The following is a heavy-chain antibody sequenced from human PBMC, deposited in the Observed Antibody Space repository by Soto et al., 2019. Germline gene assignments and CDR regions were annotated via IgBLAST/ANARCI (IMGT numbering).Heavy chain of an antibody. V-gene: IGHV4-59*05. D-gene: IGHD2-2*01. CDR1: GGSISSYY. CDR2: IYYSGST. Sequence: SETLSLTCTVSGGSISSYYWSWIRQPPGKGLEWIGSIYYSGSTYYNPSLKSRVTISVDTSKNQFYLKLSSVTAADTAVYYCARSVVVVPAAIDWFDPWGQGTLVTVSS. CDR3: ARSVVVVPAAIDWFDP. J-gene: IGHJ5*02.